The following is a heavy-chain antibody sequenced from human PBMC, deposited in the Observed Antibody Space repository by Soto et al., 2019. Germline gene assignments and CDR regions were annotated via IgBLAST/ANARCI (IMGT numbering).Heavy chain of an antibody. Sequence: RLSCAASGFTFSSYEMNWVRQAPGKGLEWVSYISSSGSTIYYADSVKGRFTISRDNAKNSLYLQMNSLRAEDTAVYYCARDPPYFYDSSAYTQVGSLDYCGQGTLVTVSS. CDR1: GFTFSSYE. CDR3: ARDPPYFYDSSAYTQVGSLDY. J-gene: IGHJ4*02. CDR2: ISSSGSTI. D-gene: IGHD3-22*01. V-gene: IGHV3-48*03.